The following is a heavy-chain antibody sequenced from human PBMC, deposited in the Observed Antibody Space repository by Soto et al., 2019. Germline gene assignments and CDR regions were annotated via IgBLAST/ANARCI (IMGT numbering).Heavy chain of an antibody. CDR1: GYTFTSYY. J-gene: IGHJ5*02. D-gene: IGHD5-18*01. Sequence: QVQLVQSGAEVKKPGASVKVSCKASGYTFTSYYMHWVRQAPGQGLEWMGIINPSGGSTSYEQKFQGRVTMTRDTSTSTVYMELSSLRSEETAVYYCARVYPSDTRYGYVGNNWFDPWGQGTLVTVSS. V-gene: IGHV1-46*03. CDR3: ARVYPSDTRYGYVGNNWFDP. CDR2: INPSGGST.